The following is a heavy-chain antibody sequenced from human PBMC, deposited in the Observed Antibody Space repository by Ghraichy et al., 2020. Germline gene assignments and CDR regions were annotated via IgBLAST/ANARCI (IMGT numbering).Heavy chain of an antibody. CDR2: IHHSGRT. D-gene: IGHD2-8*02. Sequence: SETLSLTCAVSGGSIIIPGYSWSWIRQPPGKGLEWVGHIHHSGRTYFNPSLTSRGTISLDRSKNQFSLRLHSMTAADTAVYFCARTGGHGFDYWGQGTLVSVSS. V-gene: IGHV4-30-2*01. J-gene: IGHJ4*02. CDR1: GGSIIIPGYS. CDR3: ARTGGHGFDY.